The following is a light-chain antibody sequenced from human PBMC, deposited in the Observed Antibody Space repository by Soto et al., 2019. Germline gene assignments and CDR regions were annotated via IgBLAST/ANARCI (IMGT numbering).Light chain of an antibody. V-gene: IGKV3-11*01. CDR2: DTS. CDR1: QSISSH. J-gene: IGKJ4*01. CDR3: QQRVNWPLT. Sequence: EIVLTQSPATLSLSPGERATLSCRASQSISSHLAWYQQKPGQAPSLLMFDTSNRATGIPARFSGSGSGTDFTLTISRLEHEDLAVYYCQQRVNWPLTFGGGPKVEIK.